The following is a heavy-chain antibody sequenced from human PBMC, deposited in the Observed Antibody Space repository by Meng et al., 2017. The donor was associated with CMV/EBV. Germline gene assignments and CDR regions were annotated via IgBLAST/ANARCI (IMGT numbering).Heavy chain of an antibody. J-gene: IGHJ4*02. D-gene: IGHD6-13*01. CDR1: GGTFSSYA. Sequence: SRKACGGTFSSYAISWVRQAPGQGLEWMGGIIPIFGTANYAQKFQGRVTITTDESTSTAYMELSSLRSEDTAVYYCAREGAAASFDYWGQGTLVTVSS. CDR3: AREGAAASFDY. V-gene: IGHV1-69*05. CDR2: IIPIFGTA.